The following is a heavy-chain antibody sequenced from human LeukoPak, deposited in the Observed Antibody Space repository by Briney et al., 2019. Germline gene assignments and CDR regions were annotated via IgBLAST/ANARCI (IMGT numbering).Heavy chain of an antibody. Sequence: GSSVKVSCKASGYTFTSYYMHGVRQAPGQGLEWMGIINPSGGSTSYAQKFQGRVTMTRDTSTSTVYMELSSLRSEDTAVYYCARVTPGYCSGGSCYSRPIAYFDYWGQGTLVTVSS. J-gene: IGHJ4*02. D-gene: IGHD2-15*01. CDR1: GYTFTSYY. V-gene: IGHV1-46*01. CDR3: ARVTPGYCSGGSCYSRPIAYFDY. CDR2: INPSGGST.